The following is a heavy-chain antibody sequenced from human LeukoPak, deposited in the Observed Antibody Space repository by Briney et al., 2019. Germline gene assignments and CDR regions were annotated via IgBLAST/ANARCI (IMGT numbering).Heavy chain of an antibody. CDR1: GYTFTNYW. V-gene: IGHV5-51*01. J-gene: IGHJ4*02. D-gene: IGHD1-26*01. CDR3: ARQGSGSYFYYDY. CDR2: IFPGDSDT. Sequence: GESLKISCKGSGYTFTNYWIGWVRQMPGKGLEWMGIIFPGDSDTRYSPSFQGQVTISADKSISTAYLQWGSLKASDTAVYYCARQGSGSYFYYDYWGQGTLVTVSS.